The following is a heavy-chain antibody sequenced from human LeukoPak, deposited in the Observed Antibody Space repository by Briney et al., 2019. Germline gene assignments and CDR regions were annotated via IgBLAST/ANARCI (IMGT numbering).Heavy chain of an antibody. D-gene: IGHD3-22*01. J-gene: IGHJ4*02. CDR1: GFTVSSNY. CDR3: ARDWASSGYYPFDY. Sequence: GGSLRLSCAASGFTVSSNYMSWVRQAPGKGLEWVSVIYSGGSTYYADSVKGRFTISRDNSKNTLYLQMNSLRAEDTAVYYCARDWASSGYYPFDYWGQGTLVTVSS. V-gene: IGHV3-66*01. CDR2: IYSGGST.